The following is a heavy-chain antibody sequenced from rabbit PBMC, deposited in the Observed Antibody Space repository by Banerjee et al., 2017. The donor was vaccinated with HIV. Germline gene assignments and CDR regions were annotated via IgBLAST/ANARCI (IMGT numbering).Heavy chain of an antibody. CDR3: ARDSAYASSPSYFKL. CDR2: IYTSSGST. V-gene: IGHV1S43*01. D-gene: IGHD1-1*01. CDR1: GFSFGSNYW. J-gene: IGHJ4*01. Sequence: QEQLVESGGGLVQPEGSLTLTCTASGFSFGSNYWICWVRQAPGKGLELIACIYTSSGSTWYASWVNGRFTISRSTSLNTVDLKMTSLTAADTATYFCARDSAYASSPSYFKLWGPGTLVTV.